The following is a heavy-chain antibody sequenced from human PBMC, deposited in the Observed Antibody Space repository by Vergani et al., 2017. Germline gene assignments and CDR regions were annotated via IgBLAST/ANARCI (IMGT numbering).Heavy chain of an antibody. CDR1: GFTFSSYA. CDR2: IRGSGGST. D-gene: IGHD3-10*01. Sequence: EVQLLESGGGLVQPGGSLRLSCAASGFTFSSYAMSWVRQAPGKGLEWVSAIRGSGGSTYYADSVKGRFTISRDNSKNTLYLQMNSLRAEDTAVYYCEKDFITMVRGVIGYFDYWGQGTLVTVSA. V-gene: IGHV3-23*01. CDR3: EKDFITMVRGVIGYFDY. J-gene: IGHJ4*02.